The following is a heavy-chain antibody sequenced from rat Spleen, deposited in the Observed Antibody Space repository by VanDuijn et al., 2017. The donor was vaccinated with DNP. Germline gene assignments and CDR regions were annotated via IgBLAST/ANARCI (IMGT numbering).Heavy chain of an antibody. CDR1: GFTFSDYY. V-gene: IGHV5-7*01. CDR3: TKPASYGGFWFAH. Sequence: EVQLVESGGGLVQPGRSLKLSCAASGFTFSDYYMAWVRQAPTKGLELVATILYDGSVTYYGDSVKGRFTISRDNEKSTLYLQMDSLRSEDTATYYCTKPASYGGFWFAHWGQGTLVTVSS. CDR2: ILYDGSVT. D-gene: IGHD1-11*01. J-gene: IGHJ3*01.